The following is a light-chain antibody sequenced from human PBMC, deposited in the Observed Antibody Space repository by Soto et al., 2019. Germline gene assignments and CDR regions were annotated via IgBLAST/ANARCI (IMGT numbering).Light chain of an antibody. CDR3: SSYTTSGSLV. CDR1: SSDVGGYNY. CDR2: DVS. Sequence: QSALTQPASVSGSPGQSITISCTGTSSDVGGYNYVSWYQQHPGKAPKLMIYDVSNRPSGVSNRFSGSKSGNTASLTISXXXXXDEADYYCSSYTTSGSLVFGGGTKLTVL. J-gene: IGLJ2*01. V-gene: IGLV2-14*01.